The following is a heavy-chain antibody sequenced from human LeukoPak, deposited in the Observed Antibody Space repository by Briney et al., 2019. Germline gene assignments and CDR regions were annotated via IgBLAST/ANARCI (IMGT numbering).Heavy chain of an antibody. J-gene: IGHJ4*02. D-gene: IGHD4-17*01. CDR2: IYSGGST. V-gene: IGHV3-66*01. CDR3: ARDHGDSPRS. Sequence: GGSLRLSCAASGFTFSSYSMNWVRQAPGKGLEWVSLIYSGGSTYYADSVKGRFTISRDNSKNTLYLQMNSLRAEDTAVYYCARDHGDSPRSWGQGTLVTVSS. CDR1: GFTFSSYS.